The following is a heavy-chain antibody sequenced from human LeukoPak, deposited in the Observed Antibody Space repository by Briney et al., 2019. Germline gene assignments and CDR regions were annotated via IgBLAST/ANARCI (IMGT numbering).Heavy chain of an antibody. D-gene: IGHD1-26*01. CDR3: ARSGSYNGFDY. CDR2: IYYSGST. CDR1: GGSISSYY. J-gene: IGHJ4*02. V-gene: IGHV4-59*01. Sequence: SETLSLTCTVSGGSISSYYWSWIRQPPGKGLEWIGYIYYSGSTNYNPSLKSRVTISVDTSKNQFSLKLSSVTAADTAVCYCARSGSYNGFDYWGQGTLVTVSS.